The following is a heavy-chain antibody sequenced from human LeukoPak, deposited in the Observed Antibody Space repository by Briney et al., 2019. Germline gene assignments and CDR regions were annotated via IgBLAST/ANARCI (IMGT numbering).Heavy chain of an antibody. CDR2: ISGSGGST. J-gene: IGHJ4*02. CDR1: GFTFSSYA. V-gene: IGHV3-23*01. D-gene: IGHD1-26*01. Sequence: GGSLRLSCAASGFTFSSYAMSWVRQAPGKGLEWVSAISGSGGSTYYADSVKGRFTISRDNSKNTLYLQMNSLRAEDTAVYYCAKDSRRWELSDLDYWGQGTLVTVSS. CDR3: AKDSRRWELSDLDY.